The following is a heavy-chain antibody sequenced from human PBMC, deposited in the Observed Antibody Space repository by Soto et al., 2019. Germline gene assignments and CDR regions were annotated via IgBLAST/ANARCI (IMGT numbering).Heavy chain of an antibody. CDR1: GFTFSSYE. J-gene: IGHJ3*02. CDR3: ARILRDAFDI. CDR2: ISSSGSTI. V-gene: IGHV3-48*03. Sequence: EVQLVESGGGLVQPGGSLRLSCAASGFTFSSYEMNWVRQAPGKGLEWVSYISSSGSTIYYAGSVKGRFTISRDNAKNSLYLQMNSLRAEDTAVYYCARILRDAFDIWGQGTMVTVSS.